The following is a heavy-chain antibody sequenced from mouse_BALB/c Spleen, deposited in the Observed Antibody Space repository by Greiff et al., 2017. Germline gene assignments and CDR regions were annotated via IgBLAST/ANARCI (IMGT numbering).Heavy chain of an antibody. CDR3: ARSWDVSAMDY. Sequence: QVQLKESGAELARPGASVKMSCKASGYTFTSYTMHWVKQRPGQGLEWIGYINPSSGYTNYNQKFKDKATLTADKSSSTAYMQLSSLTSEDSAVYYCARSWDVSAMDYWGQGTSVTGSS. V-gene: IGHV1-4*01. J-gene: IGHJ4*01. CDR1: GYTFTSYT. CDR2: INPSSGYT. D-gene: IGHD4-1*01.